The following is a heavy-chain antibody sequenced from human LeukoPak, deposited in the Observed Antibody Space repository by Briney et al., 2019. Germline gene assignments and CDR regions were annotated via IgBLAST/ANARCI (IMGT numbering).Heavy chain of an antibody. Sequence: SETLSLTCTVSGGSISSYYWSWIRQPPGKRLEWIGHIYYSGSTNYNPSLRSRVTISVDTSKNQFSLKLSSVTAADTAVYYCASRSSIWSGYQDTLYYFDSWGQGTLVTVSS. CDR1: GGSISSYY. D-gene: IGHD3-3*01. J-gene: IGHJ4*02. CDR2: IYYSGST. V-gene: IGHV4-59*01. CDR3: ASRSSIWSGYQDTLYYFDS.